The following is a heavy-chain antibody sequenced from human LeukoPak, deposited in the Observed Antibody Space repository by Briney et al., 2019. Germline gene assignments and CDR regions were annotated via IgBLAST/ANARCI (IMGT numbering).Heavy chain of an antibody. V-gene: IGHV3-48*01. CDR1: GFTFSSYS. CDR3: ARDRRSGSYGGMFDY. J-gene: IGHJ4*02. CDR2: ISSSSSTI. D-gene: IGHD3-10*01. Sequence: PGGSLRLSCAASGFTFSSYSMNWVRQAPGKGLEWVSYISSSSSTIYYADSVKGRFTISRDNAKNPLYLQMNSLRAEDTAVHYCARDRRSGSYGGMFDYWGQGTLVTVSS.